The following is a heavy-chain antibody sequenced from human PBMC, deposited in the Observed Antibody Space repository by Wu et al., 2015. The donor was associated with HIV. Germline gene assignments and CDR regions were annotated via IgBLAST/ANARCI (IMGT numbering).Heavy chain of an antibody. CDR2: ISAYNGNT. Sequence: QLQLVQSGAEVKKPGASVKVSCKASGYTFTSHDIHWVRQAPGQGLEWIGWISAYNGNTNSAEKLQDRVTMTRDTFTSTAYMELRSLRSDDTAVYYCASGDGNNLNYWGQGTLVTVSS. J-gene: IGHJ4*02. CDR3: ASGDGNNLNY. CDR1: GYTFTSHD. D-gene: IGHD5-24*01. V-gene: IGHV1-18*01.